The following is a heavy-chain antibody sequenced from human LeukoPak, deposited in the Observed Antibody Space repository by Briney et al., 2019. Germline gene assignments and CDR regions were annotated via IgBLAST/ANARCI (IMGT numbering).Heavy chain of an antibody. CDR1: GTTSSNYG. CDR2: ISGYNGNT. D-gene: IGHD3-22*01. V-gene: IGHV1-18*01. Sequence: GASVRVSGKASGTTSSNYGVTWVRQAPGQGLEWMGWISGYNGNTNYARKLQGRVTMTTDTSTSMASMELGSLTSDDTAVYYCARDGQWLPLDYWGQGTLVTVSS. J-gene: IGHJ4*02. CDR3: ARDGQWLPLDY.